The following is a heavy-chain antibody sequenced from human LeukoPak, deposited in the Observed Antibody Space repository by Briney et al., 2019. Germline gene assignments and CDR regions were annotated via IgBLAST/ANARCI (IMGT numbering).Heavy chain of an antibody. D-gene: IGHD1-26*01. CDR2: IYTSGST. V-gene: IGHV4-4*07. CDR1: GGSISSYY. J-gene: IGHJ4*02. CDR3: AREGSYRPLDY. Sequence: SETLSLTCTVSGGSISSYYWSWIRQPAGKGLEWIGRIYTSGSTNYHPSLMSRVTMSVDTSKNQSSLNLSSVTAADTAVYYCAREGSYRPLDYWGQGTLVTVSS.